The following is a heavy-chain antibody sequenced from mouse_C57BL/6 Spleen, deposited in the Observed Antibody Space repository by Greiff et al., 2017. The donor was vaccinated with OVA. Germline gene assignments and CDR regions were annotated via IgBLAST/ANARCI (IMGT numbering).Heavy chain of an antibody. D-gene: IGHD2-5*01. CDR3: ARDYYSNYVAMDY. V-gene: IGHV1-82*01. J-gene: IGHJ4*01. Sequence: QVQLQQSGPELVKPGASVKISCKASGYAFSSSWMNWVKQRHGKGLEWIGRIYPGDGDTNYNGKFKGKATLTADKSSSTAYMQLSSLTSEDSAVYFCARDYYSNYVAMDYWGQGTSVTVSS. CDR1: GYAFSSSW. CDR2: IYPGDGDT.